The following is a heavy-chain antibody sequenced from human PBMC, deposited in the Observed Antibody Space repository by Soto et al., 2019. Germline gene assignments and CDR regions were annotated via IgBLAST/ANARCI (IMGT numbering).Heavy chain of an antibody. Sequence: SVKVSCTASGGTFSSYAISWVRQAPGQGLEWMGGIIPIFGTANYAQKFQGRVTITADESTSTAYMELSSLRSEDTAVYYCARVGIAAAGTPYYYYGMDVWGQGTTVTVSS. J-gene: IGHJ6*02. CDR2: IIPIFGTA. D-gene: IGHD6-13*01. CDR1: GGTFSSYA. V-gene: IGHV1-69*13. CDR3: ARVGIAAAGTPYYYYGMDV.